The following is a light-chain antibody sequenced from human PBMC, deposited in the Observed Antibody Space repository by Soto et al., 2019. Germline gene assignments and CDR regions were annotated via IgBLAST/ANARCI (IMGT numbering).Light chain of an antibody. Sequence: DIRMTQSPSTLSGWVGDICTISGGASQSVSNWLAWYQQKPGKAPKLLIYDVSSLESGVPSRFSGSGSGTEFILTISSLQPDDFATYYCQQYDSYSWTFDQGTKVDIK. J-gene: IGKJ1*01. CDR3: QQYDSYSWT. CDR1: QSVSNW. CDR2: DVS. V-gene: IGKV1-5*01.